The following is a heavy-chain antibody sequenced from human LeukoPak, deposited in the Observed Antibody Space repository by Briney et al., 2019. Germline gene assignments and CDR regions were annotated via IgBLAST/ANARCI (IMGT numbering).Heavy chain of an antibody. CDR2: ISDTYSPT. CDR1: GFTFTNYA. Sequence: GGSLRLSCAASGFTFTNYAMTWVRQAPGKGLEWVSSISDTYSPTYYTDSVKGRFTISRDNSKNTVYLQLNNLRAEDTAVYFCVRHDSFIPFWGQGTLVTVSS. D-gene: IGHD5-18*01. V-gene: IGHV3-23*01. CDR3: VRHDSFIPF. J-gene: IGHJ4*02.